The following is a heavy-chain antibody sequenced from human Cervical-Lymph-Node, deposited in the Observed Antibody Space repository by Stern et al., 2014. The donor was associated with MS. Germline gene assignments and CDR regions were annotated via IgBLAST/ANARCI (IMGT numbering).Heavy chain of an antibody. CDR2: INPKRGGT. Sequence: VQLVESGAAVRKPGASVTVSCKGSGYSFSDYYLHWVRQAPGQGLEWMGRINPKRGGTEFAQKFQGRVTLTRDTSISTAYMQLNSLRHDDTAVYYCARDNWGSSWYGYYFDYWGQGTLVTISS. CDR3: ARDNWGSSWYGYYFDY. J-gene: IGHJ4*02. D-gene: IGHD6-13*01. V-gene: IGHV1-2*06. CDR1: GYSFSDYY.